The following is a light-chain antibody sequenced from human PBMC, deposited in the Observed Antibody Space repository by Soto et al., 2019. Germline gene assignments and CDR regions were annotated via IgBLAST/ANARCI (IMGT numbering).Light chain of an antibody. CDR2: GAS. V-gene: IGKV1-39*01. CDR3: QQSYSTLTWT. Sequence: DIQMTQSPSSLSASVGDRVTITCRASQSIASRLNWYQQKPGSAPKLLIYGASTLESGVPSRFSGSGSGTDFTLTVSSLQVEDPATYYCQQSYSTLTWTFGQGTKVDIK. J-gene: IGKJ1*01. CDR1: QSIASR.